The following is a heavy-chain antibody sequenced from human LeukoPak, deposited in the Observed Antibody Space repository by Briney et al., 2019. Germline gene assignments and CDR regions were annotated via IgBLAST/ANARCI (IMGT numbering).Heavy chain of an antibody. CDR1: GFTFSSHA. CDR2: ISGSGGST. D-gene: IGHD6-13*01. J-gene: IGHJ5*02. CDR3: AKVNSSSWYGSRWFDP. V-gene: IGHV3-23*01. Sequence: GGSLRLSCAASGFTFSSHAMSWVRQAPGKGLEWVSAISGSGGSTYYADSVKGRFTISRDNSKNTLYLQMNSLRAEDTAVYYCAKVNSSSWYGSRWFDPWGQGTLVTVSS.